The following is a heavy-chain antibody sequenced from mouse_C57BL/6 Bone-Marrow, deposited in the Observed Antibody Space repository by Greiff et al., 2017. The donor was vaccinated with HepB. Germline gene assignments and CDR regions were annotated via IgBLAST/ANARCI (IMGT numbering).Heavy chain of an antibody. V-gene: IGHV1-69*01. CDR1: GYTFTSYW. D-gene: IGHD1-1*01. J-gene: IGHJ2*01. CDR2: IDPSDSYT. Sequence: QVQLQQPGAELVMPGASVKLSCKASGYTFTSYWMHWVKQRPGQGLEWIGEIDPSDSYTNYNQKFKGKSTLTVDKSSSTSYMQLSSLTSEDSAVYYCARDGAHYYGSSYNYWGQGTTLTVSS. CDR3: ARDGAHYYGSSYNY.